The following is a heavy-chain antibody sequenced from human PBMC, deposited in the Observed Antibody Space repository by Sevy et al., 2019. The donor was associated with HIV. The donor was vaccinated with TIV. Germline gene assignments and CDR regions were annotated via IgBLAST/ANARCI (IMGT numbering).Heavy chain of an antibody. D-gene: IGHD2-15*01. CDR1: GGTFSKYA. CDR2: ISALNGDT. CDR3: ARAYCSGGRCYSLAY. J-gene: IGHJ4*02. V-gene: IGHV1-18*01. Sequence: ASVKVSCKASGGTFSKYAITWVRQAPGQGPEWIGWISALNGDTNYAQKLQGRVTMTADTSTSTVYMDLRSLRSDDTAVYYCARAYCSGGRCYSLAYWGQGTLVTVSS.